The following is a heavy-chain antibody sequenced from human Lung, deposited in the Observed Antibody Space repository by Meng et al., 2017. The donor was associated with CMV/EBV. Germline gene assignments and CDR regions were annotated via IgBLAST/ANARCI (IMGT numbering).Heavy chain of an antibody. CDR3: ARDFGSSWYPNWFDP. D-gene: IGHD6-13*01. J-gene: IGHJ5*02. Sequence: EAGPAVLKPSVTLSLPCTVAGYYFTSYYWSWIRHPAGEGLGWIGRISASRNTRYNPSLKSRVTMSVDTSKNQFSLKLSSVTAADTAVYYCARDFGSSWYPNWFDPWGQGTLVTVSS. V-gene: IGHV4-4*07. CDR2: ISASRNT. CDR1: GYYFTSYY.